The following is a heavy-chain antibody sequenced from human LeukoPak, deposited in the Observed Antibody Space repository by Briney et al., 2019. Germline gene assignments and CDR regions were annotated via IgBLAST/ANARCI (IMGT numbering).Heavy chain of an antibody. D-gene: IGHD6-13*01. V-gene: IGHV1-46*01. J-gene: IGHJ4*02. CDR3: ARPRGAAGLFDY. CDR1: GYTFTSYY. CDR2: INPSGGST. Sequence: ASVKVSCKAFGYTFTSYYMHWVRQAPGQGLEWMGIINPSGGSTSYAQKFQGRVTMTRDTSTSTVYMELSSLRSEDTAVYYCARPRGAAGLFDYWGQGTLVTVSS.